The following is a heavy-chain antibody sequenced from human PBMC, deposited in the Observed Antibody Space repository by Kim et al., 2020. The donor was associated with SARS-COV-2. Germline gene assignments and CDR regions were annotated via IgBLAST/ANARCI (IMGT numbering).Heavy chain of an antibody. CDR3: ARSPTTVAKGGRAFDI. J-gene: IGHJ3*02. CDR2: IYYTGST. CDR1: GGSINTYY. V-gene: IGHV4-59*01. D-gene: IGHD4-17*01. Sequence: SETLSLTCTVSGGSINTYYWSWIRQPPGRGLEWIGYIYYTGSTNYNPSLKSRVTISVDTSKNQFSLNLTSVTAADTAVYYCARSPTTVAKGGRAFDIWGQGTMVNVSS.